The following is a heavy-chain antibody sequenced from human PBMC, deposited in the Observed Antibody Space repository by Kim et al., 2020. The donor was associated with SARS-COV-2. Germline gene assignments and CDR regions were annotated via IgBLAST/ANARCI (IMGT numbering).Heavy chain of an antibody. CDR3: ARTPAPDYGDYGPSTDKYYFDY. CDR1: GGTFSSYA. CDR2: IIPIFGTA. Sequence: SVKVSCKASGGTFSSYAISWVRQAPGQGLEWMGGIIPIFGTANYAQKFQGRVTITADESTSTAYMELSSLRSEDTAVYYCARTPAPDYGDYGPSTDKYYFDYWGQGTLVTVSS. J-gene: IGHJ4*02. D-gene: IGHD4-17*01. V-gene: IGHV1-69*13.